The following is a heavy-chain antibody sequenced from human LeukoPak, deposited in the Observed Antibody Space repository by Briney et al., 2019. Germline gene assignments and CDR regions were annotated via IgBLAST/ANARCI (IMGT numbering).Heavy chain of an antibody. CDR2: ISYDGSKK. CDR3: ATDHGFHYGAYFDY. CDR1: GFTFSSYG. J-gene: IGHJ4*02. Sequence: GGSLRPSCAAAGFTFSSYGMHWARQAPGKGLRWVAVISYDGSKKYSADSVKGRFTISRDNSKNTLYLQMNSLRAEDTAVYYCATDHGFHYGAYFDYWGQGTLVTVSS. D-gene: IGHD4-17*01. V-gene: IGHV3-30*03.